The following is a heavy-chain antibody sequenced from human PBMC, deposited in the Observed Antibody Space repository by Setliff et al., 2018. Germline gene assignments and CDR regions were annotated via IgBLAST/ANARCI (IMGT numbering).Heavy chain of an antibody. V-gene: IGHV3-30*18. CDR2: ISWDGTKT. D-gene: IGHD3-22*01. CDR3: AKVLDTTGYYYFDF. CDR1: GYTFSSYA. Sequence: PGGSLRLSCVASGYTFSSYAIHWVRQAPGKGLEWVALISWDGTKTSYADYVRGRFTISRDGSKSTLYLDMSSLRSEDTAVYYCAKVLDTTGYYYFDFWGQGTLVTVSS. J-gene: IGHJ4*02.